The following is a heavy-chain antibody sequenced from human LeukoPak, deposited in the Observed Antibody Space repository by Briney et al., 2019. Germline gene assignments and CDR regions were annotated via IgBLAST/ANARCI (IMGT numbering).Heavy chain of an antibody. Sequence: PSQTLSLTCTVSGGSISSGGFYWSLIRQPPGKGLEWIGYIHSSGNTYYNPSLQSRLTISLDTSKNQFSLKLSSVTAADTAVYYCARGADSSGYYSIFYFDYWGQGTLVTVSS. J-gene: IGHJ4*02. CDR3: ARGADSSGYYSIFYFDY. V-gene: IGHV4-31*03. CDR1: GGSISSGGFY. D-gene: IGHD3-22*01. CDR2: IHSSGNT.